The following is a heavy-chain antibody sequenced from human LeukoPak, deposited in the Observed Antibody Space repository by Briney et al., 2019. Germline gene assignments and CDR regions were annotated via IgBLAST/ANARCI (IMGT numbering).Heavy chain of an antibody. CDR3: AKDYDFWSGYLDY. CDR1: GFTFSSYV. CDR2: ISGSGGST. D-gene: IGHD3-3*01. Sequence: PGGSLRLSCAASGFTFSSYVMSWVRQAPGKGLEWVSAISGSGGSTYYADSVKGRFTISRDNSKNTLYLQMNSLRAEDTAVYYCAKDYDFWSGYLDYWGQGTLVTVSS. J-gene: IGHJ4*02. V-gene: IGHV3-23*01.